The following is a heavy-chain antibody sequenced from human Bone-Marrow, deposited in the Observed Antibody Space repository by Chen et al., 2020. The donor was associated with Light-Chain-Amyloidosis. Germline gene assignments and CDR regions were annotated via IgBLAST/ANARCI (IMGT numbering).Heavy chain of an antibody. Sequence: QVPLVEFGGGVVQPGTSLRLSCAGSGFTTHAVHWVRQPPGKGLKWLAAMSYVGDVEDYASFEKGRFIISRDNNKETVYLQMNSLREEDAAVYYCATPDSPVTEDYFDYWGQGTQVSVSS. CDR2: MSYVGDVE. V-gene: IGHV3-30*03. J-gene: IGHJ4*02. CDR3: ATPDSPVTEDYFDY. D-gene: IGHD4-17*01. CDR1: GFTTHA.